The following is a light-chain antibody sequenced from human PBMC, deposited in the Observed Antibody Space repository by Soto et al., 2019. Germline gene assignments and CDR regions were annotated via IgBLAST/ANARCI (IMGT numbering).Light chain of an antibody. CDR3: QQRANWVT. Sequence: ELVLTLSPGTLSLYPGERATLSCRASQSVSTYLGWFQQKPGQAPRLLIYDASNRATGIPARFSGSGSATDFTLTISSLEPEDSAVYYCQQRANWVTFGQGTRLEI. CDR2: DAS. J-gene: IGKJ5*01. V-gene: IGKV3-11*01. CDR1: QSVSTY.